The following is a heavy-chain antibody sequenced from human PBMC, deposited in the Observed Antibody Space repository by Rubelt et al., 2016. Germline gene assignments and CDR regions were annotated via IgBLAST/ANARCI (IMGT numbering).Heavy chain of an antibody. CDR3: ARSMAGVVES. Sequence: QAPGKGLEWVVVVRFDGTRTYYADSVKGRFTISRHNSQNTLYLQMTSLRAEDTAVYYCARSMAGVVESWGQGTLVTVSS. J-gene: IGHJ4*02. CDR2: VRFDGTRT. V-gene: IGHV3-30*02. D-gene: IGHD6-19*01.